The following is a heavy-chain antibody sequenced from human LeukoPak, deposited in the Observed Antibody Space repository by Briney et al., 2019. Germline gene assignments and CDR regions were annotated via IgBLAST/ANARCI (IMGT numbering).Heavy chain of an antibody. CDR3: AREPSYSSSGAFDI. CDR2: INHSGST. V-gene: IGHV4-34*01. CDR1: GGSFSGYY. Sequence: SETLSLTCAVYGGSFSGYYWSWIRQPPGKGLEWIGEINHSGSTNYNPSLKSRVTISVDTSKNQFSLKLSSVTAADTAVYYCAREPSYSSSGAFDIWGQGTMVTVSS. J-gene: IGHJ3*02. D-gene: IGHD6-6*01.